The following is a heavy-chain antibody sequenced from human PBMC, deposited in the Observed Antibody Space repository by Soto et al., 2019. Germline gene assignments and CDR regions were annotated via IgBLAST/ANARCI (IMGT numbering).Heavy chain of an antibody. CDR2: INPNGGST. J-gene: IGHJ6*03. V-gene: IGHV1-46*03. D-gene: IGHD4-4*01. Sequence: ASVKLSCKASGDRFTDYYMHWVRQAPRQGLEWMGIINPNGGSTSYAQKFQGRVTMTRDTSTSTVYMELSSLRSEDTAVYYCARDSNYVDYYYYMDVWGKGTTVTVSS. CDR3: ARDSNYVDYYYYMDV. CDR1: GDRFTDYY.